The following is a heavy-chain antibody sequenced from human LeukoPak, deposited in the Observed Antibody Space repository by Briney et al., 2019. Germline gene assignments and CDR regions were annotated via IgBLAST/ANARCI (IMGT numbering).Heavy chain of an antibody. CDR1: GGSFSVYY. D-gene: IGHD2-21*02. V-gene: IGHV4-34*01. CDR3: ARGGFYCGGDCYVDY. J-gene: IGHJ4*02. CDR2: INHSGNT. Sequence: SETLSLTCAVYGGSFSVYYWSWIRQPPGKGLEWIGEINHSGNTNYNPSLKSRVTISVDTSKYQFSLKLSSVTAADTAVYYCARGGFYCGGDCYVDYWGQGTLVTVSS.